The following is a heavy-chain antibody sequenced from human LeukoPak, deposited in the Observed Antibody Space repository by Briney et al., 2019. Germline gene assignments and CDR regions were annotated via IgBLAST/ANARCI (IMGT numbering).Heavy chain of an antibody. J-gene: IGHJ5*02. Sequence: ASVKVSCKASGYTFTSYYMHWVRQAPGQGLEWMGIINPSGGSTSYAQKFQGRVTITTDESTSTAYMELSSLRSEDTAVYYCAREGRNWFDPWGQGTLVTVSS. CDR2: INPSGGST. V-gene: IGHV1-46*01. CDR1: GYTFTSYY. CDR3: AREGRNWFDP.